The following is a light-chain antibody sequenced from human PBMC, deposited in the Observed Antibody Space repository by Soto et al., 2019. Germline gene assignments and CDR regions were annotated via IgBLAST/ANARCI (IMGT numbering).Light chain of an antibody. CDR1: SSDIGGYNY. CDR2: EVS. V-gene: IGLV2-14*01. J-gene: IGLJ3*02. CDR3: SAFTSSTTLA. Sequence: QSVLTQPASVSGSPGQSITISCPGTSSDIGGYNYVSWYQQHPGKAPKLMIYEVSNRPSGVSNRFSGSKSGNAASLTISGLQAEDEADYYCSAFTSSTTLAFGGGTKLTVL.